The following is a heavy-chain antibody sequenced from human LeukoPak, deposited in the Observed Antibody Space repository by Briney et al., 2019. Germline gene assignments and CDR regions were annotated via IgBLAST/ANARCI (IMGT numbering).Heavy chain of an antibody. CDR2: IYFSGST. CDR3: ARVGSEGAIEKGNWFDP. J-gene: IGHJ5*02. D-gene: IGHD3-16*02. Sequence: SETLSLTCTVFGGSISSSSHYWGWIRQPPGEGLEWIGSIYFSGSTYYSPSLKSRVTISVDPSTNQFSLKLSSVTAADTAVYYCARVGSEGAIEKGNWFDPWGQGTLVTVSS. CDR1: GGSISSSSHY. V-gene: IGHV4-39*07.